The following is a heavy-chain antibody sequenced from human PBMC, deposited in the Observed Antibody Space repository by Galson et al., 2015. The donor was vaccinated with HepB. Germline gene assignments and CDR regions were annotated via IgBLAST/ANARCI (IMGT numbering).Heavy chain of an antibody. V-gene: IGHV1-3*01. CDR3: ARVVWRDYGSGSYYPLDY. CDR2: INAGNGNT. J-gene: IGHJ4*02. CDR1: GYTFTSYA. D-gene: IGHD3-10*01. Sequence: SVKVSCKASGYTFTSYAMHWVRQAPGQRLEWMGWINAGNGNTKYSQKFQGRVTITRDTSASTAYMELSSLRSEDTAVYYCARVVWRDYGSGSYYPLDYWGQGTLVTVSS.